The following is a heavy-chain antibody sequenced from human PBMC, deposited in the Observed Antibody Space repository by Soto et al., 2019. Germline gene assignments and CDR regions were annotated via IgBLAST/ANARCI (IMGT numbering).Heavy chain of an antibody. Sequence: QVQLVQSGAEVKKPGSSVKVSCKASGGTFSSYAISWVRQAPGQGLEWMGGIIPIFGTANYAQKFQGRVTMTADETTRTAYMERISLRSEYTAWYYCAREMGISGTTLGPFDYGGQGTLVTVSS. CDR3: AREMGISGTTLGPFDY. J-gene: IGHJ4*02. V-gene: IGHV1-69*12. CDR1: GGTFSSYA. D-gene: IGHD1-7*01. CDR2: IIPIFGTA.